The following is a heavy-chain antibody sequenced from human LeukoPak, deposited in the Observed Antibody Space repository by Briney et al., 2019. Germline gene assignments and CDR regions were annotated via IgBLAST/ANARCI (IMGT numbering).Heavy chain of an antibody. D-gene: IGHD3-10*01. CDR2: ISSSGSTI. Sequence: GGSLRLSCAASGFTFSSYEMNWVRQAPGKGLEWVSYISSSGSTIYYADSVKGRFTISRDNSKNTLYLQMNSLRAEDTAVYYCAKDWGSVWFDPWGQGTLVTVSS. CDR3: AKDWGSVWFDP. CDR1: GFTFSSYE. V-gene: IGHV3-48*03. J-gene: IGHJ5*02.